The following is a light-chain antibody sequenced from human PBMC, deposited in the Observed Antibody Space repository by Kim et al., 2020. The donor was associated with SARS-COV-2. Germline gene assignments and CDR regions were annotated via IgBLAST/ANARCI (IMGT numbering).Light chain of an antibody. CDR3: LQFDSSPSS. Sequence: DIQMTQSPSTLSASVGDRVTITCRASRTSGNWLAWYQHKSGKAPKLLIYKASTLETGIPSRFSGSGSGTEFTLTISCLQPDDFATYYCLQFDSSPSSFGQGTKLEI. J-gene: IGKJ2*03. V-gene: IGKV1-5*03. CDR1: RTSGNW. CDR2: KAS.